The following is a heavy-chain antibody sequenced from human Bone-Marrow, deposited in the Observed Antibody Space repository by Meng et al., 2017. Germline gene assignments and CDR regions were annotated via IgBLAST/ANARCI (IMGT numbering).Heavy chain of an antibody. J-gene: IGHJ4*02. D-gene: IGHD5-18*01. CDR3: TRDSAPHTAIQFDY. Sequence: ASVKVSCKASGYTFSAYYMYWVRQAPGQGLEWMGWINPKSGGTNYAQKFQDRVTLTRDTSISTAYMELSRLRSDDTAVYYCTRDSAPHTAIQFDYWGQGTLVTVSS. CDR2: INPKSGGT. CDR1: GYTFSAYY. V-gene: IGHV1-2*02.